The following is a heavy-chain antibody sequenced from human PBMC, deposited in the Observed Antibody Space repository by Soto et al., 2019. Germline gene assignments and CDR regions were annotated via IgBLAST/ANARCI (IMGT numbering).Heavy chain of an antibody. CDR2: IWYDGSNK. J-gene: IGHJ6*03. CDR1: GFTFSSYG. V-gene: IGHV3-33*06. Sequence: GGSLRLSCAASGFTFSSYGMHWVRQAPGKGLEWVAVIWYDGSNKYYADSVKGRFTISRDNSKNTLYLQMNSLRAEDTAVYYCAKDGSGSIYYYYMDVWGKGTTVTVSS. CDR3: AKDGSGSIYYYYMDV. D-gene: IGHD3-10*01.